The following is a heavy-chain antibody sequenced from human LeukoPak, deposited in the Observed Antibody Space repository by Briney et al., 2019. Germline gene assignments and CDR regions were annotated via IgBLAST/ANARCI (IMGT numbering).Heavy chain of an antibody. Sequence: ASVKVSCKASGYTFTDYYVYWVRQAPGQGLEWMGWINPNSGDTNYAQKFQGTVTMTRDTSISAAYMQLSRLTSDDTAVYYCATQATSGWHFSWGQGTLVTVSS. J-gene: IGHJ5*02. CDR3: ATQATSGWHFS. D-gene: IGHD6-19*01. V-gene: IGHV1-2*02. CDR1: GYTFTDYY. CDR2: INPNSGDT.